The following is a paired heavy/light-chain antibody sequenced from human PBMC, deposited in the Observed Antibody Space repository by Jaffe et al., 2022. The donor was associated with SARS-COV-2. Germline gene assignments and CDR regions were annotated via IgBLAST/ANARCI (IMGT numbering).Heavy chain of an antibody. Sequence: QVQLVESGGGVVQPGRSLRLSCAASGFTFSSYGMHWVRQAPGKGLEWVALVSYDGSHEYYADSVKGRFAISRDNSKNTLYLQMNSLRAEDTAVYYCTKPPLWAPYQYYFDYWGQGTLVTVSS. CDR1: GFTFSSYG. J-gene: IGHJ4*02. CDR3: TKPPLWAPYQYYFDY. CDR2: VSYDGSHE. V-gene: IGHV3-30*18. D-gene: IGHD3-10*01.
Light chain of an antibody. V-gene: IGKV1-39*01. J-gene: IGKJ5*01. Sequence: DIQMTQSPSSLSASVGDRVTITCRASQSINTYLNWYQQKAGRAPKLLIYTTSSLQSGVPSRFSGSGSGTDFTLTISSLQPEDFATYYCQQSYNTPLTFGQGTRLEIK. CDR2: TTS. CDR1: QSINTY. CDR3: QQSYNTPLT.